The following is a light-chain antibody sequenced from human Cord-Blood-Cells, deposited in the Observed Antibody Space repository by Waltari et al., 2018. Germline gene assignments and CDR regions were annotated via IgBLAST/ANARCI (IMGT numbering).Light chain of an antibody. Sequence: IQMTQSPSSLSASAGERVTITCRASQSISSYLNWYQQKPGKAPKLLIYAASSLQSGVPSRFSGSGSGTDFTLTISSLQPEDFATYYCQQSYSTPFTFGPGTKVDIK. CDR3: QQSYSTPFT. V-gene: IGKV1-39*01. CDR1: QSISSY. J-gene: IGKJ3*01. CDR2: AAS.